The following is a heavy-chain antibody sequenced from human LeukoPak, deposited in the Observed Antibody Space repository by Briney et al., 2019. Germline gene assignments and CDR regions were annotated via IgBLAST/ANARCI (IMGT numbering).Heavy chain of an antibody. CDR1: GGSFSGYY. CDR3: ARITDRTIFGEIMHGFDI. D-gene: IGHD3-3*01. V-gene: IGHV4-59*10. J-gene: IGHJ3*02. Sequence: SETLSLTCAVYGGSFSGYYWSWIRQPAGKGLEWIGRIYTSGSTNYNPSLKSRVTISVDTSNNQFSLRLSSVTAADTAVYYCARITDRTIFGEIMHGFDIWGQGTPVTVSS. CDR2: IYTSGST.